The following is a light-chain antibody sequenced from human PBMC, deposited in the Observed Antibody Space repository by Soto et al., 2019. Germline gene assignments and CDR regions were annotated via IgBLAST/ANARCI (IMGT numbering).Light chain of an antibody. CDR3: QQYGSSLIT. CDR2: GAS. J-gene: IGKJ5*01. Sequence: VLTKSPATLSLSPGERATLSCRASQGVSSYLAWYQQRPGQAPRLLIYGASSRATGIPDRFSGSGSGTGFTLTISRLEPEDFAVYYCQQYGSSLITFGQGTRLEIK. V-gene: IGKV3-20*01. CDR1: QGVSSY.